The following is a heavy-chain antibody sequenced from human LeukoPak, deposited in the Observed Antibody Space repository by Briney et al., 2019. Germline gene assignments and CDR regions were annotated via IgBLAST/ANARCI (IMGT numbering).Heavy chain of an antibody. V-gene: IGHV4-59*04. D-gene: IGHD6-6*01. CDR3: ATSSIAARHDYYYYGMDV. CDR1: GDSISSYY. J-gene: IGHJ6*02. CDR2: IYYSGST. Sequence: PSETLSLTCTVSGDSISSYYWSWIRQPPGKGLEWIGYIYYSGSTYYNPSLKSRVTISVDTSKNQFSLKLSSVTAADTAVYYCATSSIAARHDYYYYGMDVWGQGTTVTVSS.